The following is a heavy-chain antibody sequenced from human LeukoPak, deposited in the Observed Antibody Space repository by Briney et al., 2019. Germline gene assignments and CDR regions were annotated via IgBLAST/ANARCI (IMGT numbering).Heavy chain of an antibody. CDR3: AEMAAAGLYFDY. Sequence: SETLSLTCTVSGGSISSSSYYWGWIRQPPGKGLEWIGSIYYSGSTYYNPSLKSRVTISVDTSKNQFSLKLSSVTAADTAVYYCAEMAAAGLYFDYWGQGTLVTVSS. CDR1: GGSISSSSYY. J-gene: IGHJ4*02. V-gene: IGHV4-39*01. D-gene: IGHD6-13*01. CDR2: IYYSGST.